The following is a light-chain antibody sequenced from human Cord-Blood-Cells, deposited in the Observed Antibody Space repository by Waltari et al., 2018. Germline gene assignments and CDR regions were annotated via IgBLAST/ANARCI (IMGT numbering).Light chain of an antibody. CDR2: DAS. Sequence: EIVLTQSPATLSLSPGERATLPCRASQSFSSYLAWYQQKPGQAPRLLIYDASNRATGIPARFSGSGSGTDFTLTISSREPEDFAVYYCQQRSNWPYTFGQGTKLEIK. V-gene: IGKV3-11*01. J-gene: IGKJ2*01. CDR3: QQRSNWPYT. CDR1: QSFSSY.